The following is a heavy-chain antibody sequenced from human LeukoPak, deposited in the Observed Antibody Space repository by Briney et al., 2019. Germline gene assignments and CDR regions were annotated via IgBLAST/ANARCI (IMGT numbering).Heavy chain of an antibody. J-gene: IGHJ4*02. V-gene: IGHV3-30-3*01. Sequence: GGSLSLSCAASGFTFSSYAMHWVRQAPGKGLEWVAVISYDGSNKYYADSVKGRFTISRDNSKNTLYLQMNSLRAEDTAVYYCARDWEYSSSSVLGYWGQGTLVTVSS. CDR3: ARDWEYSSSSVLGY. CDR2: ISYDGSNK. CDR1: GFTFSSYA. D-gene: IGHD6-6*01.